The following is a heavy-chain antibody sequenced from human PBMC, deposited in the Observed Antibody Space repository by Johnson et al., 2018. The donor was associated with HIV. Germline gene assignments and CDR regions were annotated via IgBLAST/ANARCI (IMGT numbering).Heavy chain of an antibody. CDR1: GFTFSSYG. CDR2: IRYDGSNK. V-gene: IGHV3-30*02. J-gene: IGHJ3*02. D-gene: IGHD3-9*01. CDR3: AKVHMYYDILTGYGAFDI. Sequence: QVQLVESGGRVVRPGGSLRLSCAASGFTFSSYGMHWVRQAPGKGLEWVAFIRYDGSNKYYADSVKGRFTISRDNSKNTLYLQMNSLRAEDTAVYYCAKVHMYYDILTGYGAFDIWGQGTMVTVSS.